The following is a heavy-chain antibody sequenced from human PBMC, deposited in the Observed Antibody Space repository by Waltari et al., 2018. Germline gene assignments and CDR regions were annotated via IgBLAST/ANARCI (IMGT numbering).Heavy chain of an antibody. J-gene: IGHJ4*02. V-gene: IGHV3-7*04. CDR3: AREQWLALFDY. CDR1: GFTFSSYW. CDR2: IKQDGSEK. D-gene: IGHD6-19*01. Sequence: EVQLVESGGGLVQPGGSLRLSCAASGFTFSSYWMSWVRQAPGKGRGWVANIKQDGSEKYDVDSVKGRFTISRDNAKNSLYLQMNSLRAEDTAVYYCAREQWLALFDYWGQGTLVTVSS.